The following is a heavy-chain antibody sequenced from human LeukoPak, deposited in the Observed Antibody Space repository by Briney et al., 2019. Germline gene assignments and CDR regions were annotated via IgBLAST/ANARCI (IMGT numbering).Heavy chain of an antibody. D-gene: IGHD6-6*01. V-gene: IGHV4-34*01. CDR3: ARKWAARGWFDP. J-gene: IGHJ5*02. CDR2: INHSGST. Sequence: SETLSFTCAVYGGSFSGYYWSWIRQPPGKGLEWIGEINHSGSTNYNPSLKSRVTISVDTSKNQFSLKLSSVTAADTAVYYCARKWAARGWFDPWGQGTLVTVSS. CDR1: GGSFSGYY.